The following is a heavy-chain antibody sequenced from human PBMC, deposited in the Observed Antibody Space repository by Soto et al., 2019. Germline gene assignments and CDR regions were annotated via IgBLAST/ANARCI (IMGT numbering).Heavy chain of an antibody. V-gene: IGHV3-21*06. CDR1: GLTSTRHS. CDR3: ARECEDLTSSFDY. CDR2: IITTTHYI. J-gene: IGHJ4*02. Sequence: KPGGSLRPSCAASGLTSTRHSMKWVRHAQGKGLEWVSSIITTTHYIYYGDSMKDRFTLSTDNAKHSPYLGMNSQRAEDTAVYYCARECEDLTSSFDYWGQGTLVTVSS.